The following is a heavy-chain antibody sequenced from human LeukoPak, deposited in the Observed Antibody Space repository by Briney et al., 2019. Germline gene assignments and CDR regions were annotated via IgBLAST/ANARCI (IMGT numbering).Heavy chain of an antibody. J-gene: IGHJ4*02. Sequence: GGSLRLSCAASGFTFSSYAMHWVRQAPGKGLEWVAVISYDGSNKYYADSVKGRFTISRDNSRNTLFLQMSSLRGEDTAVYYCARDRTTGANYFDHWGQGTLVTVSS. V-gene: IGHV3-30-3*01. CDR2: ISYDGSNK. CDR1: GFTFSSYA. CDR3: ARDRTTGANYFDH. D-gene: IGHD4-17*01.